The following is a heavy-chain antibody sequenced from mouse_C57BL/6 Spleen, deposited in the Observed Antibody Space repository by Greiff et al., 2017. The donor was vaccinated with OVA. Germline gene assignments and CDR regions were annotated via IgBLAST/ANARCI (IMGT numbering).Heavy chain of an antibody. D-gene: IGHD1-1*01. J-gene: IGHJ4*01. CDR2: INPNNGGT. Sequence: VQLKESGPELVKPGASVKISCKASGYTFTDYYMNWVKQSHGKSLEWIGDINPNNGGTSYNQKFKGKATLTVDKSSSTAYMELRSLTSEDSAVYYCATITTVVPYAMDYWGQGTSVTVSS. CDR1: GYTFTDYY. V-gene: IGHV1-26*01. CDR3: ATITTVVPYAMDY.